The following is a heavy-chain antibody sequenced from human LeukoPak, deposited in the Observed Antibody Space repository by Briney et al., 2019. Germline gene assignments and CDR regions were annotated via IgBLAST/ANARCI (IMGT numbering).Heavy chain of an antibody. V-gene: IGHV1-46*01. CDR1: VYTFTSNY. CDR2: ISPRGGST. D-gene: IGHD5-24*01. CDR3: ARDNSVRDEAWWFNP. Sequence: ASVKVSCKAFVYTFTSNYMHWVRQAPGQGPEWMGGISPRGGSTTYAQKFEGRVTLTRDISTSTDYLELRSMRSEDTAVYYCARDNSVRDEAWWFNPWDQGPLVTVSS. J-gene: IGHJ5*02.